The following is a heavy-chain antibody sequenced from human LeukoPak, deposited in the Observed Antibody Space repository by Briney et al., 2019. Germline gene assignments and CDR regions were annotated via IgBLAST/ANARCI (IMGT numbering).Heavy chain of an antibody. CDR3: ARGGYTGSDVGDY. D-gene: IGHD1-26*01. Sequence: PGGSLRLSCAASGFTFSSYSMNWVRQAPGKGLEWVSSISSSSSYIYYADSVKGRFTISRDNTENSLYLQMNSLRAEDTAIYYCARGGYTGSDVGDYWGQGTLVAVSS. CDR1: GFTFSSYS. CDR2: ISSSSSYI. J-gene: IGHJ4*02. V-gene: IGHV3-21*01.